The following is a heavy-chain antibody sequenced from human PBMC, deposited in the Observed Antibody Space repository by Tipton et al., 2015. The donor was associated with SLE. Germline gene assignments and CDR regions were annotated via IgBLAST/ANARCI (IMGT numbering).Heavy chain of an antibody. Sequence: SLRLSCAASGFTFSTYGVHWVRQAPGKGLEWVAFIQYDGSNKYYADSVKGRFTISRDNANNSLYLQMNSLRAEDTAVYYCARDPRIAAAIYYFDDWGQGTLVTVSS. D-gene: IGHD6-13*01. J-gene: IGHJ4*02. V-gene: IGHV3-33*08. CDR1: GFTFSTYG. CDR3: ARDPRIAAAIYYFDD. CDR2: IQYDGSNK.